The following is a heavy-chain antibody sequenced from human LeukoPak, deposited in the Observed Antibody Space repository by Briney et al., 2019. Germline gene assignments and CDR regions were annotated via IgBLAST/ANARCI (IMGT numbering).Heavy chain of an antibody. CDR3: ARDFGYYGSGSRGFVFDP. V-gene: IGHV4-61*02. CDR2: IYTSGST. J-gene: IGHJ5*02. Sequence: SENLSLTCTVSGGFISNSNYYWGWIRQPAGKGLEWIGRIYTSGSTNYNPSLKSRVTISVDTSKNQFSLKLSSVTAADTAVYYCARDFGYYGSGSRGFVFDPWGQGTLVTVSS. CDR1: GGFISNSNYY. D-gene: IGHD3-10*01.